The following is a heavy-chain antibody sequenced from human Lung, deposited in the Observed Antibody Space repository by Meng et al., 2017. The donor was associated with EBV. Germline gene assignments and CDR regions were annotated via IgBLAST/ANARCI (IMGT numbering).Heavy chain of an antibody. J-gene: IGHJ4*02. D-gene: IGHD6-19*01. CDR2: ISGSGGTT. V-gene: IGHV3-23*01. Sequence: EVQLLEFXXGLVQXGGSLRLSXAAPGFTFTSYAMSWVRQAPGKGLEWVSAISGSGGTTYYADSVKGRFTISRDNSKNTLYLQMNSLRAEDTAVYYCAKDPVQAVAGFDYDYFDYWGQGTMVTVSS. CDR1: GFTFTSYA. CDR3: AKDPVQAVAGFDYDYFDY.